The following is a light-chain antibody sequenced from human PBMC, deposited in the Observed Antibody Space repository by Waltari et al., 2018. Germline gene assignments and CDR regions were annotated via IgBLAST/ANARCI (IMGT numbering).Light chain of an antibody. V-gene: IGKV3-20*01. J-gene: IGKJ4*01. CDR1: QSVTSIS. CDR3: QQYDGEVVT. CDR2: GTS. Sequence: EIVLTQSPGTLSLSPGERATPSCRASQSVTSISLSWYQQKLGQAPRLLIYGTSNRATGTPDRFSGSGSGTDFTLTISRLEPEDVAVYYCQQYDGEVVTFGGGTKVEI.